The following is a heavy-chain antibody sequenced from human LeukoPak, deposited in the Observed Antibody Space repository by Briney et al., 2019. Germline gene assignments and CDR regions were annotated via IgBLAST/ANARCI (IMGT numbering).Heavy chain of an antibody. V-gene: IGHV3-21*01. J-gene: IGHJ4*02. D-gene: IGHD2-2*01. Sequence: GGSLRLSCAASGFTFSSHSMNWVRQAPGKGLEWVSSISSSSSYIYYADSVKGRFTVSRDNAKDSLYLQMNSLRAEDTAVYYCARDGMEYQLLWDWGQGTLVTVSS. CDR1: GFTFSSHS. CDR2: ISSSSSYI. CDR3: ARDGMEYQLLWD.